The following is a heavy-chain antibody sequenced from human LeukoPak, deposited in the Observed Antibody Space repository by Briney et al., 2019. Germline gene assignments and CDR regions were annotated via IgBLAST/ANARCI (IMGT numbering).Heavy chain of an antibody. V-gene: IGHV1-69*05. CDR2: IIPIFGTA. J-gene: IGHJ4*02. D-gene: IGHD3-3*01. Sequence: VASVKVSCKASGGTFSSYAISWVRQAPGQGLEWMGGIIPIFGTANYAQKFQGRVTITTDESTSTAYMELSSLRSEDTAVYYCARVAAWPDDFWSGGFDYWGQGTMVTVSS. CDR1: GGTFSSYA. CDR3: ARVAAWPDDFWSGGFDY.